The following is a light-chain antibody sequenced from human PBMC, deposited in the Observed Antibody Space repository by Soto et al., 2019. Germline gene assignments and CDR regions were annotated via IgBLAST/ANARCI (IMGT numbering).Light chain of an antibody. J-gene: IGKJ4*01. V-gene: IGKV3D-7*01. CDR1: QSLSNTY. CDR3: HQDFDLPLT. Sequence: EIVMTQSPVTLSLSPGDRATLSCRASQSLSNTYISWYQQKPGQAPRLLTYGASTRATGIPARFSGSGSGTDFTLTISSLQPEDFALYYCHQDFDLPLTFGGGTKVDIK. CDR2: GAS.